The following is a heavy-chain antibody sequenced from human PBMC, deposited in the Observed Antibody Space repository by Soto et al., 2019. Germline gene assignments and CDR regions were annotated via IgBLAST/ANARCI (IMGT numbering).Heavy chain of an antibody. Sequence: PSETLSLTCTVSGASISSYYWSWIRQPPGKVMEWFGYIYYSGITIYNPSLKSRVTISVDTSKNQFSLKLSSVTAADTAVYYCARANRDSSTWSHDAFDIWGQGTMVTVSS. J-gene: IGHJ3*02. CDR2: IYYSGIT. D-gene: IGHD6-13*01. CDR1: GASISSYY. CDR3: ARANRDSSTWSHDAFDI. V-gene: IGHV4-59*01.